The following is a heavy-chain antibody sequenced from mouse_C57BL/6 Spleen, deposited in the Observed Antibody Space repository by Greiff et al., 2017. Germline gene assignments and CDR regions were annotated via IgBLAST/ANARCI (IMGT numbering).Heavy chain of an antibody. CDR1: GYAFSSYW. D-gene: IGHD2-4*01. CDR2: IYPGDGDT. CDR3: VRGDDNDVRGDAMNY. J-gene: IGHJ4*01. Sequence: QVQLQQSGAELVKPGASVKISCKASGYAFSSYWMNWVKQRPGKGLEWIGQIYPGDGDTNYNGKFKGKATLTADKSSSTAYMQLSSLTSGDSAVYRCVRGDDNDVRGDAMNYWGQGASVTVSS. V-gene: IGHV1-80*01.